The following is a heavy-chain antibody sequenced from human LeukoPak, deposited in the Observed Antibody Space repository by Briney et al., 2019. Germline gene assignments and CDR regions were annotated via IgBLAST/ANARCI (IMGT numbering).Heavy chain of an antibody. CDR2: IYPGDSDT. J-gene: IGHJ5*02. D-gene: IGHD1-1*01. Sequence: GGSLKISFKGSGYRFTSYWIGWVRPRPGKGLEWMGIIYPGDSDTRYSPSFQGQVTISADKSISTAYLQWSSLKASDTAMYYCARLQGGTPNWFDPWGQGTLVTVSS. CDR1: GYRFTSYW. CDR3: ARLQGGTPNWFDP. V-gene: IGHV5-51*01.